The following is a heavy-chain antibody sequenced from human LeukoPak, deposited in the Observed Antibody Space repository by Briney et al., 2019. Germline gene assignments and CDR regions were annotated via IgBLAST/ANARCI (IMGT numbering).Heavy chain of an antibody. J-gene: IGHJ6*02. CDR3: ARDHSYYFGSQTSTLDV. Sequence: SETLSLTCTISGASISTGGYYWTWIRQPPGEGLEWIGYIYYTGSIDYNASLKSRLTISLETSKNQFSLKLNSVTAADTAVYYCARDHSYYFGSQTSTLDVWGQGTAVTVSS. CDR1: GASISTGGYY. V-gene: IGHV4-31*03. D-gene: IGHD3-10*01. CDR2: IYYTGSI.